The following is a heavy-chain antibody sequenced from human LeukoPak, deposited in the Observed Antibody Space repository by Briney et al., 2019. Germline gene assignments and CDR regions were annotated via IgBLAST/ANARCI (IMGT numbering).Heavy chain of an antibody. V-gene: IGHV1-3*01. CDR1: GYTFTSYA. CDR3: ARGVEMATIFGYYFDY. Sequence: ASVKVSCKASGYTFTSYAIHWVRQAPGQRLEWMGWISAGNGNTKYSQNFQGRVTFISNTSATTAFMELSSLRSEDAAVYYCARGVEMATIFGYYFDYWGQGTLVTVSS. D-gene: IGHD5-24*01. CDR2: ISAGNGNT. J-gene: IGHJ4*02.